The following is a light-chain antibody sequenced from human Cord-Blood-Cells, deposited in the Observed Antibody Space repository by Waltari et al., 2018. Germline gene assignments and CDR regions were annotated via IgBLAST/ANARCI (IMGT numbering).Light chain of an antibody. CDR3: CSYAGSYTV. V-gene: IGLV2-11*01. J-gene: IGLJ2*01. CDR2: DVS. CDR1: SSDFGGYNY. Sequence: QSALTQPRSVSGSPGPSVTIPCTGTSSDFGGYNYVSWYQQHPGKAPKLMIYDVSKRPSGVPDRFSGSKSGNTASLTISGLQAEDEADYYCCSYAGSYTVFGGGTKLTVL.